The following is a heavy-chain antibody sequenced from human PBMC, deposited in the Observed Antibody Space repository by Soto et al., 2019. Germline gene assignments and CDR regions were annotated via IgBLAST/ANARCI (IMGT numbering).Heavy chain of an antibody. CDR3: ARCSGGSGSRSPYYYYGMDV. D-gene: IGHD3-10*01. CDR1: GGTFSSYA. CDR2: IIPIFGTA. V-gene: IGHV1-69*13. Sequence: SVKVSCKASGGTFSSYAISWVRQAPGQGLEWMGGIIPIFGTANYAQKFQGRVTITADESTSTAYMELSSLRSEDTAVYYCARCSGGSGSRSPYYYYGMDVWGQGTTVTVSS. J-gene: IGHJ6*02.